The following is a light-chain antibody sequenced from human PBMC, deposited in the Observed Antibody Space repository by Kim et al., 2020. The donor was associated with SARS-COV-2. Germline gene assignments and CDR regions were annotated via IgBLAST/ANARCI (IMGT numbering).Light chain of an antibody. Sequence: ETVLTQSPGTLSLSPGERATLSCRASQSVTSNNLAWYQQTPGRAPRLLIYGASRRAIGTPDRFSGSGSGTDFTLTISRLEPEDFAVYYCQQYGSSPRTFGQGTKVDIK. V-gene: IGKV3-20*01. J-gene: IGKJ1*01. CDR3: QQYGSSPRT. CDR2: GAS. CDR1: QSVTSNN.